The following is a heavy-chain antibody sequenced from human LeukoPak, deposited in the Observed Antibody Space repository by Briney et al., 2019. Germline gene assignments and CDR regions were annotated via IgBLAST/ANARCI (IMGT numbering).Heavy chain of an antibody. V-gene: IGHV3-48*03. CDR2: ISSSGSTI. CDR1: GFTFSSYE. Sequence: GGSLRLSCAASGFTFSSYEMNWVRQAPGKGLEWVSYISSSGSTIYYADSVKGRFTISRDNAKNSLYLQMNSLRAEDTAVYYCARDAYRRPYGSRSYHVYYFDYWGQGTLVTVSS. J-gene: IGHJ4*02. D-gene: IGHD3-10*01. CDR3: ARDAYRRPYGSRSYHVYYFDY.